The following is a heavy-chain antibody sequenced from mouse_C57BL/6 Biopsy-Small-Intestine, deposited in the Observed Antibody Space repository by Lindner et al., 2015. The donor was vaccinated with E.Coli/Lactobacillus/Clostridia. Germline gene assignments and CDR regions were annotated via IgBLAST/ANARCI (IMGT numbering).Heavy chain of an antibody. V-gene: IGHV1-31*01. CDR1: GYSFTAYY. J-gene: IGHJ1*03. CDR2: IYPYNGIS. CDR3: AGSEGYYGYFDV. D-gene: IGHD2-3*01. Sequence: VQLQESGPELVKPGASVKISCKASGYSFTAYYMHWVKQSHGNILDWIGYIYPYNGISSYNQKFKGKATLTVDKSSSTAYMELRSLTSEDSAVYYCAGSEGYYGYFDVWGTGTTVTVSS.